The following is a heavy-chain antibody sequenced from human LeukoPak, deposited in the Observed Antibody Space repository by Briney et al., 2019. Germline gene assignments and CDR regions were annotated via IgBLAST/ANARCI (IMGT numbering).Heavy chain of an antibody. CDR2: IIPIFGTA. D-gene: IGHD6-13*01. V-gene: IGHV1-69*13. J-gene: IGHJ5*02. CDR3: ARRAAGTKFDP. CDR1: GGTFSSYA. Sequence: GASVKVSCKASGGTFSSYAISWVRQAPGQGLEWMGGIIPIFGTANYAQKFQSRVTITADESTSTAYMELSSLRSEDTAVYYCARRAAGTKFDPWGQGTLVTVSS.